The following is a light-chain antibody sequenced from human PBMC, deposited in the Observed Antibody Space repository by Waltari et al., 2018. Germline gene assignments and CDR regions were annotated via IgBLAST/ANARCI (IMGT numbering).Light chain of an antibody. CDR1: QSVSYND. V-gene: IGKV3-20*01. CDR2: GAS. J-gene: IGKJ1*01. Sequence: EIVLTQSPGTLSLSPGERATLSCRASQSVSYNDLAWYQQKPGQAPRLLIYGASRSATGIPDRFSGSGSGTDFSLTISRLEPEDFAVYYCQQYGSSPPWTFGQGTKVEIK. CDR3: QQYGSSPPWT.